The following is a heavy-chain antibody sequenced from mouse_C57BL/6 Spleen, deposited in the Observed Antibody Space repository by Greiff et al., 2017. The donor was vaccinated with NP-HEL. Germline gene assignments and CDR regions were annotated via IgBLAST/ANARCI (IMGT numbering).Heavy chain of an antibody. J-gene: IGHJ2*01. Sequence: VKLMESGAELAKPGASVKLSCKASGYTFTSYWMHWVKQRPGQGLEWIGYINPSSGYTKYNQKFKDKATLTADKSSSTAYMQLSSLTYEDSAVYYCARSYYDYDEYFDYWGQGTTLTVSS. D-gene: IGHD2-4*01. V-gene: IGHV1-7*01. CDR3: ARSYYDYDEYFDY. CDR1: GYTFTSYW. CDR2: INPSSGYT.